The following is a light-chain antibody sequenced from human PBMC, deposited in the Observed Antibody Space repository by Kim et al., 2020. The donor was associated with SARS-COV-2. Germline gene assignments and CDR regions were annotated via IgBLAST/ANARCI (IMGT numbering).Light chain of an antibody. CDR1: QSVTSSY. CDR2: GAS. J-gene: IGKJ4*01. Sequence: EIVLTQSPGTLSLSPGESATLSCRASQSVTSSYLAWYQQKPGQAPRLLIYGASSRATGIPDRFSGSGSGRDFTLTISRLEPEDFAVYYCQQYGSPLLTFGGGTKLEIK. V-gene: IGKV3-20*01. CDR3: QQYGSPLLT.